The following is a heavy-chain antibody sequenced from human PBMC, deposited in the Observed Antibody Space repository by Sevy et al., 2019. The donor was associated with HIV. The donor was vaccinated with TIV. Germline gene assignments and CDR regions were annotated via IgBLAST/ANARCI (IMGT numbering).Heavy chain of an antibody. CDR1: GYTFTSYA. V-gene: IGHV1-3*01. D-gene: IGHD3-22*01. Sequence: ASVKVSCKASGYTFTSYAMHWVHQAPGQRLEWMGWINAGNGNTKYSQKFQGRVTITRDTSASTAYMELSSLRSEDTAVYYCARGGREYYYDSSGYYYGRSVFDYWGQGTLVTVSS. J-gene: IGHJ4*02. CDR2: INAGNGNT. CDR3: ARGGREYYYDSSGYYYGRSVFDY.